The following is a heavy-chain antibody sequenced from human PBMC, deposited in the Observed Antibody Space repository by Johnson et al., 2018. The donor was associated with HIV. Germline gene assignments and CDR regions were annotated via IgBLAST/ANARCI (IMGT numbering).Heavy chain of an antibody. V-gene: IGHV3-30*04. J-gene: IGHJ3*02. CDR1: GFTFSNYA. D-gene: IGHD3-10*01. CDR3: ARDRFGSGRPNAFDM. CDR2: ISYDGSNK. Sequence: QVQLVESGGGVVQPGRSLRLSCAASGFTFSNYAMHWVRQAPGRGLEWVAVISYDGSNKYYADPVKGRFTISSDNSKNTLYLQMNSLRAEDTAVYYCARDRFGSGRPNAFDMWGQGTMVTVSS.